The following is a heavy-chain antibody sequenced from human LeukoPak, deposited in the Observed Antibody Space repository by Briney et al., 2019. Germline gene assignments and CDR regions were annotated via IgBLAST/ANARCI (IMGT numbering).Heavy chain of an antibody. V-gene: IGHV4-61*02. J-gene: IGHJ6*02. CDR3: TRESTQGVMDV. CDR1: GGSISSGNYF. CDR2: IYPSGST. Sequence: SGTLSLTCMVSGGSISSGNYFWSWMRQPAGKGLDWIGRIYPSGSTNYNPSLKSRVTIPVDTSKNQFSLRLSSVTAADTADYYSTRESTQGVMDVWGQGTTVTVSS.